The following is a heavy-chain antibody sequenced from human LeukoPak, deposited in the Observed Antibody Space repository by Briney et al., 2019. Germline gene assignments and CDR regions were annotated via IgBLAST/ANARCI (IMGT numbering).Heavy chain of an antibody. CDR1: GGTFSIYA. CDR2: IIPIFGTA. V-gene: IGHV1-69*13. J-gene: IGHJ6*02. CDR3: ARSRGELLNGMDV. D-gene: IGHD1-26*01. Sequence: ASVKVSFTASGGTFSIYAISWVRQAPGQGLEWMGGIIPIFGTANYAQKFQGRVTITADESTSTAYMELSSLRSEDTAVYYCARSRGELLNGMDVWGQGTTVTVSS.